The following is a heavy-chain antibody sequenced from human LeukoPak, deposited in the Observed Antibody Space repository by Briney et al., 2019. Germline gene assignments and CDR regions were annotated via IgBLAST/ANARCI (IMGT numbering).Heavy chain of an antibody. D-gene: IGHD3-10*01. CDR1: GFTFSSYS. CDR3: AKGSDRGVRVH. J-gene: IGHJ4*02. Sequence: GSLRLSCAASGFTFSSYSMNWVRQAPGKGLEWVSAISGSGGSTYYADSVKGRFTISGDNSKSTLYLQMNNLRADDTAVYYCAKGSDRGVRVHWGQGTLVTVSS. V-gene: IGHV3-23*01. CDR2: ISGSGGST.